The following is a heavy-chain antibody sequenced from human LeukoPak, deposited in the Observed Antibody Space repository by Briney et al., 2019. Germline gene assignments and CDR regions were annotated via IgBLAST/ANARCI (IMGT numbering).Heavy chain of an antibody. D-gene: IGHD3-16*01. Sequence: GGSLRLSCAASGFTFSSYGMHWVRQAPGKGLEWVAFIRYDGSNKYYADSVKGRFTISRDNSKNTLYLQMNSLRAEDTAVYYCAKDRSYYDYVWGSYILDYWGQGTLVTVSS. CDR3: AKDRSYYDYVWGSYILDY. CDR1: GFTFSSYG. CDR2: IRYDGSNK. V-gene: IGHV3-30*02. J-gene: IGHJ4*02.